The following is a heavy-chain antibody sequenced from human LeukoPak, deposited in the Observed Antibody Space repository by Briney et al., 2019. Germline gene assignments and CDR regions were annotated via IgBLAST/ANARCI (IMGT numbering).Heavy chain of an antibody. J-gene: IGHJ6*03. CDR1: GYMFTGYY. V-gene: IGHV1-2*02. D-gene: IGHD6-6*01. Sequence: GASVKVSCKASGYMFTGYYVHWVRQAPGQGLEWMGWINPNSGGTNYAQKFEGRVTMTRDTSINTAYMELSSLSSDDTAVYYCATQGYSSSSYYYYCMDVWGKGTTVTVSS. CDR2: INPNSGGT. CDR3: ATQGYSSSSYYYYCMDV.